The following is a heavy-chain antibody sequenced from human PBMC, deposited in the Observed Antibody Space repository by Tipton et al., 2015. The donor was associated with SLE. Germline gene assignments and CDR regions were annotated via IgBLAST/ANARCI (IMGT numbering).Heavy chain of an antibody. CDR1: GFTFSRSW. D-gene: IGHD6-19*01. Sequence: GSLRLSCAASGFTFSRSWMHWVRQAPGKGLVWVSHINGDGSSTRYADSVKGRFTISRDNSKNTLYLQMNSLRAEDTAVYYCARDQYSSGWFGGYFDYWGRGTLVTVSS. CDR3: ARDQYSSGWFGGYFDY. J-gene: IGHJ4*02. CDR2: INGDGSST. V-gene: IGHV3-74*01.